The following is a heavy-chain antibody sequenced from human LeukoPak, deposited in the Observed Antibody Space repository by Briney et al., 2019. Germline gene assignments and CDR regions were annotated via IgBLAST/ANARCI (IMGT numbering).Heavy chain of an antibody. D-gene: IGHD1-14*01. Sequence: PGGSLRLSCAASGFIFTNYGMHWVRQAPGKGLEWVAFTRYDGNKDYYAESVKGRFTISRDNSKNTLYLQMNSLRAEDTAVYYCAKPAKTDYADYWGQGTLVTVSS. CDR3: AKPAKTDYADY. CDR1: GFIFTNYG. V-gene: IGHV3-30*02. J-gene: IGHJ4*02. CDR2: TRYDGNKD.